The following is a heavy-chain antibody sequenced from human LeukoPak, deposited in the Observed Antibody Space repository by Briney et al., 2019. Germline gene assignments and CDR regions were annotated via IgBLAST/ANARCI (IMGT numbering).Heavy chain of an antibody. CDR3: AREGILTRFDP. CDR1: GYTFTSYY. V-gene: IGHV1-46*01. CDR2: INPSGGST. D-gene: IGHD3-9*01. J-gene: IGHJ5*02. Sequence: ASVKVSCKASGYTFTSYYMHWVRQAPGQGLEWMGIINPSGGSTSYAQKFQGRVTMTRNTSISTAYMELSSLRSEDTAVYYCAREGILTRFDPWGQGTLVTVSS.